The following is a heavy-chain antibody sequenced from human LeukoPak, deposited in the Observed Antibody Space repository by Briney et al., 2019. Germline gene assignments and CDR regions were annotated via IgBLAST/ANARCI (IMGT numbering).Heavy chain of an antibody. CDR3: ASEYSSGTIDY. J-gene: IGHJ4*02. CDR2: IYYGGST. V-gene: IGHV4-39*01. D-gene: IGHD6-25*01. Sequence: SETLSLTCTVSGGSISSSSYYWGWIRQPPGKGLEWIGSIYYGGSTYYNPSLKSRVTISVDTSKNQFSLKLSSVTAADTAVYYCASEYSSGTIDYWGQGTLVTVSS. CDR1: GGSISSSSYY.